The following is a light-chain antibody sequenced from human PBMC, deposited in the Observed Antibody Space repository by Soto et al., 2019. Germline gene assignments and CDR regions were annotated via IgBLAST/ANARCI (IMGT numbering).Light chain of an antibody. CDR2: DAS. Sequence: EIVLTQSPATLSLSPWERATLSCRASQSVSSYLAWYQQKPGQAPRLLIYDASNRATGIPARFTGSGSATDFSLTITSLEPEDFAVYYCQQRSNWPLTFGQGTRLEIK. J-gene: IGKJ5*01. CDR1: QSVSSY. CDR3: QQRSNWPLT. V-gene: IGKV3-11*01.